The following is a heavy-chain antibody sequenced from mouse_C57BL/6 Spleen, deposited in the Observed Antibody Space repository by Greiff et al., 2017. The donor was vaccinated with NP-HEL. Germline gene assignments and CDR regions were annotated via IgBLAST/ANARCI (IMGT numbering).Heavy chain of an antibody. CDR1: GYTFTDYE. CDR3: TRSFDGYSRYAMDY. Sequence: QVQLQQSGAELVRPGASVTLSCKASGYTFTDYEMHWVKQTPVHGLEWIGAIDPETGGTAYNQKFKGKAILTADKSSSTAYMELRSLTSEDSAVYYCTRSFDGYSRYAMDYWGQGTSVTVSS. CDR2: IDPETGGT. J-gene: IGHJ4*01. V-gene: IGHV1-15*01. D-gene: IGHD2-3*01.